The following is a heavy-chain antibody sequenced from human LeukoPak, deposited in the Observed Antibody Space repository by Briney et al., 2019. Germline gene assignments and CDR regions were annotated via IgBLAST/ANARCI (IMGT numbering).Heavy chain of an antibody. Sequence: ASVKVSCKASGYTFTGYYMHWVRQAPGQGLEWMGWINPNSGGTNYAQTFQGRVTMTRDTSISTAYMELSRLRSDDTAVYYCARDWRHIVVVVAATGVFDYWGQGTLVTVSS. V-gene: IGHV1-2*02. CDR2: INPNSGGT. D-gene: IGHD2-15*01. J-gene: IGHJ4*02. CDR1: GYTFTGYY. CDR3: ARDWRHIVVVVAATGVFDY.